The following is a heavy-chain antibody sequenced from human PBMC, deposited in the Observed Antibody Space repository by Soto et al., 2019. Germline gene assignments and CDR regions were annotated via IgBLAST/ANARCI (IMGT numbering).Heavy chain of an antibody. Sequence: QVQLVQSGAEVKKPGSSVKVSCKASGGTFSSYAISWVRQAPGQGLEWMGGIIPIFGTANYAQKFQGRVTITADESTSTAYMELSSLRSEDTAVYYCARNPLDILTGHSHGDFDYWGQGTLVTVSS. V-gene: IGHV1-69*01. CDR1: GGTFSSYA. CDR3: ARNPLDILTGHSHGDFDY. CDR2: IIPIFGTA. J-gene: IGHJ4*02. D-gene: IGHD3-9*01.